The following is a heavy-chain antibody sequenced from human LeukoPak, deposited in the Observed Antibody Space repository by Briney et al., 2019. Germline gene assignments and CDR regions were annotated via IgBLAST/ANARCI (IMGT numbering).Heavy chain of an antibody. V-gene: IGHV1-8*01. CDR2: MNPNSGNT. Sequence: ASVKVSCKASGYTFTSYDINWVRQATGQGLEWMGFMNPNSGNTGYAQKFQGRVTLTRNTSISTAYMELSSLTSEDTAPYYCARVPRELGAYWGQGTLVTVSS. J-gene: IGHJ4*02. CDR3: ARVPRELGAY. D-gene: IGHD3-16*01. CDR1: GYTFTSYD.